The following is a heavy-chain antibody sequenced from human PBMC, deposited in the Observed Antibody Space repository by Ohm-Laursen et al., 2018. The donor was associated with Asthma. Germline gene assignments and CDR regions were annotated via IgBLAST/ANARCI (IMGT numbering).Heavy chain of an antibody. CDR2: GGSYYDGGLK. J-gene: IGHJ1*01. D-gene: IGHD2-21*02. V-gene: IGHV3-30-3*01. CDR3: ARSGDAARFNRYFQH. Sequence: SLRLSCAASGFTFRSYAMHWVRQAPGKGLEWVAVGGSYYDGGLKYYADSVNGRFTVSRDDSKNTLYLQMNSLRAEDTAVYYCARSGDAARFNRYFQHWGQGTLVTVSS. CDR1: GFTFRSYA.